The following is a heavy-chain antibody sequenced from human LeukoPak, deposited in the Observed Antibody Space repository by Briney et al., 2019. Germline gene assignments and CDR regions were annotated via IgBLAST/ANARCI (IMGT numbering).Heavy chain of an antibody. CDR1: GFTFSSYW. CDR3: ARVLGPWELGPADY. V-gene: IGHV3-7*01. J-gene: IGHJ4*02. CDR2: IKQDGSEK. Sequence: GGSLRLSCAASGFTFSSYWMNWVRQVPGKGLEWVANIKQDGSEKNYVDSVKGRFTISRDNAKNSLYLQINNLRADDTAVYYCARVLGPWELGPADYWGLGTLVTVSS. D-gene: IGHD1-26*01.